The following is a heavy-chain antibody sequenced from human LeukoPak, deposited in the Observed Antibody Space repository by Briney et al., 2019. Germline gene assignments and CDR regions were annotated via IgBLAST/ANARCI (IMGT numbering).Heavy chain of an antibody. D-gene: IGHD6-19*01. Sequence: GGTLRLSCAASGFTFSTSWMRWVRQAPGKGLEWVANIKRDGSEYNYVDSVKGRFTMSRDNSKNYLYLQMVRLRAPDLSVSYCARRSASVAGADYWGQGTLVIVSS. CDR1: GFTFSTSW. CDR3: ARRSASVAGADY. J-gene: IGHJ4*02. CDR2: IKRDGSEY. V-gene: IGHV3-7*01.